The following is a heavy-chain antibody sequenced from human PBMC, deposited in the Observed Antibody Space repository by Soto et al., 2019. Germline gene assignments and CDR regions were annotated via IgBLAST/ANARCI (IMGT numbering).Heavy chain of an antibody. D-gene: IGHD3-3*01. Sequence: VLLKLSCKGSEDRFTGYWIGWVRQMPGKGLEWMGIIYPGDSDTKYSPSFQGQVTISVDKSISTAYLQWRSLKASDSAMYYCVRRGDFWSGSTQVGYNYGLDVWGQGTTVTVSS. CDR2: IYPGDSDT. V-gene: IGHV5-51*01. CDR3: VRRGDFWSGSTQVGYNYGLDV. CDR1: EDRFTGYW. J-gene: IGHJ6*02.